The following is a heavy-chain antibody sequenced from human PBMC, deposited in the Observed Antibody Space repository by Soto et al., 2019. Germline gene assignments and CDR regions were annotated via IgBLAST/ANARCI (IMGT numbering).Heavy chain of an antibody. J-gene: IGHJ6*04. CDR1: GGTFSSYT. CDR3: AREVGSGSYYNVYYYYGMDV. CDR2: IIPILGIA. V-gene: IGHV1-69*08. D-gene: IGHD3-10*01. Sequence: QVPLVQSGAEVKKPGSSMKVSCKASGGTFSSYTISWVRQAPGQGLEWMGRIIPILGIANYAQKFQGRVTMPTDKSTSTAYMGLSSLRSEDTAVYYGAREVGSGSYYNVYYYYGMDVWCEGATVTVAS.